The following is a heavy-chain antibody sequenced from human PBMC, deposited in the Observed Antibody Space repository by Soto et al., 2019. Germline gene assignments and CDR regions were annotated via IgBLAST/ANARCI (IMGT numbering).Heavy chain of an antibody. CDR3: ARGPDYGYDY. V-gene: IGHV1-69*13. Sequence: GASVKVSCKASGGTFSSYAISWVRQAPGRGLEWMGGIIPIFGTANYAQKFQGRVTITADESTSTAYMELSSLRSEDTAVYYCARGPDYGYDYWGQGTLVTVSS. CDR2: IIPIFGTA. J-gene: IGHJ4*02. D-gene: IGHD4-17*01. CDR1: GGTFSSYA.